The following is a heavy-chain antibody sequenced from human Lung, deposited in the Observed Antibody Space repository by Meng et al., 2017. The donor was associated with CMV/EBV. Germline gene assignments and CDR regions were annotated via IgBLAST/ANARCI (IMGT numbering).Heavy chain of an antibody. D-gene: IGHD3-22*01. CDR2: IRSKANSYAT. V-gene: IGHV3-73*01. CDR1: GFTFSGSA. J-gene: IGHJ6*01. Sequence: GGSLRLXCAASGFTFSGSAMHWVRQASGKGLEWVGRIRSKANSYATAYAASVKGRFTISRDDSKNTAYLQMNSLKTEDTAVYYCTRHEREYYCGSSGTPYHYYYGMDVWGQGTTVTVSS. CDR3: TRHEREYYCGSSGTPYHYYYGMDV.